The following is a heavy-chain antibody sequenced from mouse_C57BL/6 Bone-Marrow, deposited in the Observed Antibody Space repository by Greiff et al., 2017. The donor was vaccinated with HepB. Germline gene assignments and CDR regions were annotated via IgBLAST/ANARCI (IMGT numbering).Heavy chain of an antibody. J-gene: IGHJ3*01. CDR3: ASGYYGSLAWFAY. D-gene: IGHD1-1*01. CDR1: GYAFSSSW. CDR2: IYPGDGDT. Sequence: VQLQQSGPELVKPGASVKISCKASGYAFSSSWMNWVKQRPGKGLEWIGRIYPGDGDTNYNGKFKGKATLTADKSSSTAYMQLSSLTSEDSAVYFCASGYYGSLAWFAYWGQGTLVTVSA. V-gene: IGHV1-82*01.